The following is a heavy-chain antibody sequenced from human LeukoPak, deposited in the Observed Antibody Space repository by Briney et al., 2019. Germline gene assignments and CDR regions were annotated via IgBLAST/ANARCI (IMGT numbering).Heavy chain of an antibody. Sequence: ASVKVSCKASGYTFTSYDINWVRQATGQGLEWMGWMNPSSGNTGYAQKFQGRVTMTSDTSIGTAYMELSSLRSEDSAVYYCARVPNRGDKFDPWGQGTLVTVSS. CDR2: MNPSSGNT. V-gene: IGHV1-8*01. CDR1: GYTFTSYD. D-gene: IGHD4-17*01. J-gene: IGHJ5*02. CDR3: ARVPNRGDKFDP.